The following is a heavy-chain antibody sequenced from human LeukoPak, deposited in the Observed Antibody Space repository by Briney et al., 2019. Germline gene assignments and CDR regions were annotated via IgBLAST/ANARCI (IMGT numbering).Heavy chain of an antibody. V-gene: IGHV1-2*04. CDR1: GYTFTGYY. CDR2: INPNSGGT. J-gene: IGHJ5*02. D-gene: IGHD1-1*01. CDR3: ARGNPGTTGRYNWFDP. Sequence: ASVKVSCKAPGYTFTGYYMHWVRQAPGQGLEWMGWINPNSGGTNYAQKFQGWVTMTRDTSISTAYMELSRLRSDDTAVYYCARGNPGTTGRYNWFDPWGQGTLVTVSS.